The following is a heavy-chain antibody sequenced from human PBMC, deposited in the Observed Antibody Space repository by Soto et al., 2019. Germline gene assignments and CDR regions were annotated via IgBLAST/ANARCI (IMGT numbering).Heavy chain of an antibody. V-gene: IGHV3-23*01. CDR2: ISGDGSAT. CDR1: GFRFWTYS. Sequence: EVKLLESGGGLVQPGASLRLSCAASGFRFWTYSMSWVRQAPGKGLEWVSGISGDGSATSYADSLKGPFTVSRDNSKDTLFLQMNTLRVEDTAVYYCAKTRLYDNNDYHRDGFDAWGTGTAITVS. J-gene: IGHJ3*01. CDR3: AKTRLYDNNDYHRDGFDA. D-gene: IGHD5-12*01.